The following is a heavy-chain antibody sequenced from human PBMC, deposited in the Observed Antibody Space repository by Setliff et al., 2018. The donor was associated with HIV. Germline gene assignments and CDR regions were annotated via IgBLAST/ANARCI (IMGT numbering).Heavy chain of an antibody. V-gene: IGHV4-31*03. CDR1: GGSISSGGYY. Sequence: ASETLSLTCTVSGGSISSGGYYWTWIRQHPGKGLEWIGYMYYSGSPYYDPSLKSRVTISVDTSKNQFSLGVSSVTAADTAVYYCARVSNGVFDYYYYYMDVWGKGTTVTVSS. J-gene: IGHJ6*03. CDR3: ARVSNGVFDYYYYYMDV. CDR2: MYYSGSP. D-gene: IGHD1-1*01.